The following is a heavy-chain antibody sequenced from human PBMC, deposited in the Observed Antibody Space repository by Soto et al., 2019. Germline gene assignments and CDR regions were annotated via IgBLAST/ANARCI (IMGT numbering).Heavy chain of an antibody. CDR1: GGSISSSNW. CDR2: IYHSGST. D-gene: IGHD6-13*01. Sequence: PSETLSLTCAVSGGSISSSNWWSWVRQPPGKGLEWIGEIYHSGSTNYNPSLKSRVTISVDKSKIQFSLKLSSVTAADTAVYYCARAKAPLYSSSWYWFDPWGQGTLVTVSS. J-gene: IGHJ5*02. V-gene: IGHV4-4*02. CDR3: ARAKAPLYSSSWYWFDP.